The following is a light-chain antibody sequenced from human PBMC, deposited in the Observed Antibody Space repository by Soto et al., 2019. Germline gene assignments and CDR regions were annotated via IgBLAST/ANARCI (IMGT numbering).Light chain of an antibody. V-gene: IGKV3-15*01. CDR3: QQYNKWPLT. CDR1: QSVSSN. J-gene: IGKJ4*01. CDR2: GAS. Sequence: EIVMTQSPATLSVSPGERATLSCRASQSVSSNLAWYQQKPGQAPRLLIYGASTRATGIPARFSGSGSGTEFTLTINSLQSEDFAVYYCQQYNKWPLTFGGGTKVDIK.